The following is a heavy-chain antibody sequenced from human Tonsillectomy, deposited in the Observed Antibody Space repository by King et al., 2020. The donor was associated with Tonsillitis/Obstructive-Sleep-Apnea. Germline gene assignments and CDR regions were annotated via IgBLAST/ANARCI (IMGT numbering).Heavy chain of an antibody. CDR3: ARPDIAMVTFDY. D-gene: IGHD5-18*01. Sequence: QLQESGPGLVKPSETLSLTCTVSGGSISSSSYYWGWIRQPPGKGLEWIGSIYYSGSTYYNPSLKSRVIISVDTSKNQFSLKLSSVTAADTAVYYCARPDIAMVTFDYWGQGTLVTVSS. J-gene: IGHJ4*02. CDR2: IYYSGST. CDR1: GGSISSSSYY. V-gene: IGHV4-39*01.